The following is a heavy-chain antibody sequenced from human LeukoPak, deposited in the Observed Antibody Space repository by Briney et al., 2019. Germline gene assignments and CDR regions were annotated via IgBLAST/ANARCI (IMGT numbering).Heavy chain of an antibody. D-gene: IGHD2-15*01. Sequence: PSETLSLTCTVSGVSISSYYWSWIRQPPGKGLEWIGDIYYSGSTHYNPSLKSRVSISVDTSKNQFPLEVRSVTAADTAVYYCAIRYWTGGSCYFDPWGQGTLVTVSS. J-gene: IGHJ5*02. V-gene: IGHV4-59*08. CDR1: GVSISSYY. CDR2: IYYSGST. CDR3: AIRYWTGGSCYFDP.